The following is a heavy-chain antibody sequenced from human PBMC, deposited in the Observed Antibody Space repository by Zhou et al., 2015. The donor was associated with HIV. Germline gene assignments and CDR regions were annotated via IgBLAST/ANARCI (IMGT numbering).Heavy chain of an antibody. CDR3: ARDLPGIAADDQFFWGFDP. CDR1: GGTLGNYG. J-gene: IGHJ5*02. V-gene: IGHV1-69*06. D-gene: IGHD6-25*01. Sequence: QVQLVQSGAEVKKPGSSVKVSCRASGGTLGNYGISWVRQAPGQGLEWMGGIIPIFGTASYAQRFQGRVTITADKSTSTAYMDLSSLRSEDTAVYYCARDLPGIAADDQFFWGFDPWGQGTLVTVSS. CDR2: IIPIFGTA.